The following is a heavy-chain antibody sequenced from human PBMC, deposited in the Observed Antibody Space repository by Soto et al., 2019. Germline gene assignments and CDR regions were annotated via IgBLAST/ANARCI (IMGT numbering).Heavy chain of an antibody. D-gene: IGHD6-19*01. Sequence: GGSLRLSCAASGFTFSSYGMHWVRQAPGKGLEWVAVVWYDGSNKYYADSVKGRFTISRDNSKNTLYLRMNSLRAEDTAVYYCARGSLFRSGWSPFDYWGQGTLVTVSS. V-gene: IGHV3-33*01. CDR3: ARGSLFRSGWSPFDY. J-gene: IGHJ4*02. CDR2: VWYDGSNK. CDR1: GFTFSSYG.